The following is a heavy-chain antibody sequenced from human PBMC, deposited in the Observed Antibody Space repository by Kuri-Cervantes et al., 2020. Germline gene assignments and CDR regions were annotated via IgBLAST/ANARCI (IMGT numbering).Heavy chain of an antibody. CDR2: IDHRGRT. J-gene: IGHJ6*02. V-gene: IGHV4-4*02. D-gene: IGHD3-3*01. Sequence: SETLSLTCAVSGGSITNNNWWSWVRQPPGKGLEWIGEIDHRGRTNYNPSLKSRVTISVDTSKNQFSLKLSSVTAADTAVYYCASPLRSHRGPYYYGMDVWGQGTTVTVSS. CDR3: ASPLRSHRGPYYYGMDV. CDR1: GGSITNNNW.